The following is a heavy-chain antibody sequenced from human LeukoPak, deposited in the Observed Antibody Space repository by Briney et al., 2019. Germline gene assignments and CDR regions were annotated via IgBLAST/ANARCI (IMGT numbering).Heavy chain of an antibody. Sequence: GASVKVSCKASGYTFTSSYMHWVRQAPGQGLEWMGIINPSGGSTSYAQKFQGRVTMTRDMSTSTVYMELSSLRSEDTAVYYCAVIAARGPYFDYWGQGTLVTVSS. V-gene: IGHV1-46*01. J-gene: IGHJ4*02. CDR3: AVIAARGPYFDY. CDR1: GYTFTSSY. D-gene: IGHD6-6*01. CDR2: INPSGGST.